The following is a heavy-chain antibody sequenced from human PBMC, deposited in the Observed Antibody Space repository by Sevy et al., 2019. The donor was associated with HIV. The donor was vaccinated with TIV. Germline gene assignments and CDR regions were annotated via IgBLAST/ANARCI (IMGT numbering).Heavy chain of an antibody. CDR1: GYTFTGYY. Sequence: ASVKVSCKASGYTFTGYYMHWVRQAPGQGLEWMGWIIPDSRGTNCAQKFQCRVTMTRDTSISPAYMELSRPRSDDTAVYYCARAEETGRYYYDSSGYYQYYFDYWGQGTLVTVSS. D-gene: IGHD3-22*01. J-gene: IGHJ4*02. CDR2: IIPDSRGT. V-gene: IGHV1-2*02. CDR3: ARAEETGRYYYDSSGYYQYYFDY.